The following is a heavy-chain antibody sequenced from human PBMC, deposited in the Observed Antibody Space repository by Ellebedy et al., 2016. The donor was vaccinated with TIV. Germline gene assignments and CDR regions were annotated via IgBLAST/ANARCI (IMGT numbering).Heavy chain of an antibody. CDR1: GFNFRSYW. V-gene: IGHV3-7*01. Sequence: GESLKISCAASGFNFRSYWMTWVRQAPGKGLEWVAKIRQEGDEIYYVESVKGRFTISRDNAKNSLFLQMNSLRVEDTAVYFCARRASYGDYAVQVNPWFDPWGQGTLVTVSS. J-gene: IGHJ5*02. D-gene: IGHD4-17*01. CDR3: ARRASYGDYAVQVNPWFDP. CDR2: IRQEGDEI.